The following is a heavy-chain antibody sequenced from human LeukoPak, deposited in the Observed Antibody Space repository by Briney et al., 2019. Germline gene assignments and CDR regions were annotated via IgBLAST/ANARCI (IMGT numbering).Heavy chain of an antibody. D-gene: IGHD6-13*01. Sequence: VASVKVSCKASGYTFTSSDINWVRQAPGQGLEWMGWTNPNSGKTGYARKLQGRVTMTKNTSISTAYMEVSSLGYDDTAIYYCARGRPGLASAGTYDFWGQGTLITVSS. CDR2: TNPNSGKT. CDR1: GYTFTSSD. CDR3: ARGRPGLASAGTYDF. J-gene: IGHJ4*02. V-gene: IGHV1-8*01.